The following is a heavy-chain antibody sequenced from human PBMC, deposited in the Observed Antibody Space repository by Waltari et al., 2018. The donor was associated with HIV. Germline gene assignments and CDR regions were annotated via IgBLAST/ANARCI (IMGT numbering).Heavy chain of an antibody. V-gene: IGHV4-34*01. Sequence: QVQLQQGGEGLLRASGTLSLTCSVSGRSLRGYYWTWIRQTPGGRLEWIGDISQGGKPNYNPSLESRVTISGDTSKNQLFLNLTSVTAADTAMYYCTRQTLINVFNYWGQGSLVSVSS. CDR2: ISQGGKP. CDR1: GRSLRGYY. D-gene: IGHD3-10*01. J-gene: IGHJ4*02. CDR3: TRQTLINVFNY.